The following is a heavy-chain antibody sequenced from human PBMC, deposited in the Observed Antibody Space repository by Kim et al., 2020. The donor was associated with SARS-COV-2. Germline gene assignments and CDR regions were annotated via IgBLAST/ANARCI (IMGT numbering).Heavy chain of an antibody. J-gene: IGHJ6*02. CDR2: IMPLFGTA. V-gene: IGHV1-69*06. CDR3: ARGESGYNAEGYYYYGMDV. CDR1: GGTFSSYG. Sequence: SVKVSCKASGGTFSSYGINWVRQAPGQGLEWVGGIMPLFGTANAAQKFQARVKITADKSTNTAYMELSRLTTEDTALYYCARGESGYNAEGYYYYGMDVWGQGTMVTVSS. D-gene: IGHD5-12*01.